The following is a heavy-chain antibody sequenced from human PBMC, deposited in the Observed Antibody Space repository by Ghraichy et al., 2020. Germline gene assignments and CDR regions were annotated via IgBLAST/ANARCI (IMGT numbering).Heavy chain of an antibody. CDR3: ARVLYDYIWGSYRTDAFDI. CDR2: IYYSGST. J-gene: IGHJ3*02. Sequence: SETLSLTCTVSGGSISSYYWSWIRQPPGKGLEWIGYIYYSGSTNYNPSLKSRVTISVDTSKNQFSLKLSSVTAADTAVYYCARVLYDYIWGSYRTDAFDIWGQGTMVTVSS. D-gene: IGHD3-16*02. CDR1: GGSISSYY. V-gene: IGHV4-59*01.